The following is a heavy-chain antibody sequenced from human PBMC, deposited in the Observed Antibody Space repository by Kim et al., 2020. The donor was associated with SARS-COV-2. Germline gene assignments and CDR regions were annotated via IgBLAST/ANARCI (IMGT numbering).Heavy chain of an antibody. V-gene: IGHV1-18*01. Sequence: LQGRVTMTTDTSTSTAYMELRSLRSADTAVYYCARSLYYDFWSGHPAFDYWGQGTLVTVSS. CDR3: ARSLYYDFWSGHPAFDY. J-gene: IGHJ4*02. D-gene: IGHD3-3*01.